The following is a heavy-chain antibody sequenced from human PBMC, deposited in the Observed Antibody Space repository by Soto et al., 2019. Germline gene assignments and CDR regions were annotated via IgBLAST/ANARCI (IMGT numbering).Heavy chain of an antibody. J-gene: IGHJ4*02. CDR1: GFSLRSTGVA. CDR3: AHRHPGVDHYYDF. Sequence: QITLRESGPTLAKPTQTLTLTCSFSGFSLRSTGVAVGWIRQPPGKALEWLAVIYWDDDTRYSASLNNRLSITHDPSLHQVVLTVTNVDPVDTATYCCAHRHPGVDHYYDFWGQGILVTVS. CDR2: IYWDDDT. D-gene: IGHD5-12*01. V-gene: IGHV2-5*02.